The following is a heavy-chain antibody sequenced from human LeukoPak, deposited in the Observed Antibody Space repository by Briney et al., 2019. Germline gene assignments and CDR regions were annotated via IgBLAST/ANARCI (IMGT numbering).Heavy chain of an antibody. D-gene: IGHD3-22*01. Sequence: ASVKVSCKASGGTFSSYAISWVRQAPGQGLEWLGGIIPIFGTANYAQKFQGRVTITADESTSTAYMELSSLRSEDTAVYYCAMYYYDSSGFDYWGQGTLVTVSS. CDR2: IIPIFGTA. V-gene: IGHV1-69*13. CDR1: GGTFSSYA. CDR3: AMYYYDSSGFDY. J-gene: IGHJ4*02.